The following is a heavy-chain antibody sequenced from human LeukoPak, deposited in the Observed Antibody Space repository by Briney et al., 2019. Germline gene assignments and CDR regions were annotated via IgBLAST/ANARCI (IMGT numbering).Heavy chain of an antibody. Sequence: ASVKVSCKASGGTFSSYAISWVRQAPGQGLEWMGYINTKTGNPTYAQGFTGRFVFSLDTSVSTAYLQISSLKPGDTAVYYCAKGGWVTIAGMDCWGQGTLVTVSS. CDR1: GGTFSSYA. CDR2: INTKTGNP. D-gene: IGHD6-13*01. J-gene: IGHJ4*02. CDR3: AKGGWVTIAGMDC. V-gene: IGHV7-4-1*02.